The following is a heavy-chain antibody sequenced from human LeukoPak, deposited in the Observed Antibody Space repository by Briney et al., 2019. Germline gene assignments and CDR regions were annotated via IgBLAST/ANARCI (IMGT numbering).Heavy chain of an antibody. D-gene: IGHD3-16*01. CDR3: ARGIPDYAGGGYFQH. V-gene: IGHV4-4*07. CDR1: GGSISSYF. CDR2: IHASGTT. Sequence: SETLSLTCNVSGGSISSYFWTWIRQPAGKGLEWIGRIHASGTTNYNSSLKSRVTISVDTSKNQFSLKLSSVTAADTAVYYCARGIPDYAGGGYFQHWGQGTLVTVSS. J-gene: IGHJ1*01.